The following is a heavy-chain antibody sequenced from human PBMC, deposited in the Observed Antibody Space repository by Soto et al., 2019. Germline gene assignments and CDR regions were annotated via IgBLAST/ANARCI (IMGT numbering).Heavy chain of an antibody. J-gene: IGHJ6*02. V-gene: IGHV4-31*03. CDR2: IYYSGST. CDR1: GGSISSGGYY. D-gene: IGHD4-17*01. CDR3: ARDPSVSNYYYGMDV. Sequence: QVQLQESGPGLVKPSQTLSLTCTVSGGSISSGGYYWSWIRQHPGKGLEWIGYIYYSGSTYYNPSLKSRVTISVDTSKNQFSLKLSSVTAADTAVYYCARDPSVSNYYYGMDVWGQWTTVTVSS.